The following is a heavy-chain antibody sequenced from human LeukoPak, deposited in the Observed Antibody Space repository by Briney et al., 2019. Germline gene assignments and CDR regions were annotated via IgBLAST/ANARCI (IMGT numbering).Heavy chain of an antibody. D-gene: IGHD3-16*01. J-gene: IGHJ4*02. V-gene: IGHV3-9*01. CDR2: ISWNSGSI. CDR1: GFTFDDYA. CDR3: AKELNGGVKRMAYFDY. Sequence: GRSLRLSCAASGFTFDDYAMHWVRQAPGKGLEWVSGISWNSGSIGYADSVKGRFTISRDNAKNSLYLQMNSLRAEDTALYYCAKELNGGVKRMAYFDYWGQGTLVTVSS.